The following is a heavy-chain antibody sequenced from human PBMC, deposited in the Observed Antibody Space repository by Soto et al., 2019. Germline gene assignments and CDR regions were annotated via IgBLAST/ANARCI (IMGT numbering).Heavy chain of an antibody. Sequence: EVQLVESGGGLVQPGGSLRLSCTASGFTFSGYSMNWVRQAPGKGLEWISYINARGSTIFYADSVKGRFTIARDNVKSSLFLQMNSLRVDDKGGYYGARRQPGRHGDEVFQDWGQGALVTNSS. CDR1: GFTFSGYS. V-gene: IGHV3-48*01. CDR2: INARGSTI. D-gene: IGHD6-13*01. J-gene: IGHJ1*01. CDR3: ARRQPGRHGDEVFQD.